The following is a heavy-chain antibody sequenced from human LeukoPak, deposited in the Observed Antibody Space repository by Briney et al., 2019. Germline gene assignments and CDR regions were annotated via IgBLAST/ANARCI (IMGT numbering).Heavy chain of an antibody. CDR1: GDSVSSNSVT. CDR3: AKSGDYRFDP. V-gene: IGHV6-1*01. CDR2: TYYRSTWYN. D-gene: IGHD3-10*01. J-gene: IGHJ5*02. Sequence: SQTLSLTCAISGDSVSSNSVTWNWIRQSPSRGLEWLGRTYYRSTWYNDYAVSVRGRITVNPDTSKNQFSLQLNSVTPEDTAVYYCAKSGDYRFDPWGQGTLVTVSS.